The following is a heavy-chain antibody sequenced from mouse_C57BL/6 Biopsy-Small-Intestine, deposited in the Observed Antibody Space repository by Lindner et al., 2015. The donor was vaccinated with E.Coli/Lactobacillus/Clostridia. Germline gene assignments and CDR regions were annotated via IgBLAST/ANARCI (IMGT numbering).Heavy chain of an antibody. CDR1: GYIFTDYW. CDR2: ILPGSDST. J-gene: IGHJ3*01. V-gene: IGHV1-9*01. CDR3: ARSGIFYDYDGAY. Sequence: VQLQESGAEVMKPGASVKLSCKATGYIFTDYWIEWVKQRPGHGLEWIGEILPGSDSTYYNENFKDKAAFTADTSSNTAHMQLSSLTTEDSAIYYCARSGIFYDYDGAYWGQGTLVTVSA. D-gene: IGHD2-4*01.